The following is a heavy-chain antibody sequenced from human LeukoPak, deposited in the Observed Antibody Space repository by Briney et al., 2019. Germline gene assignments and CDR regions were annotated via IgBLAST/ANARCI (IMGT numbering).Heavy chain of an antibody. D-gene: IGHD1-1*01. Sequence: SETLSLTCTVSGGSISSYYWSWIRQPPGKGLEWIGYIYYSGNTNYNPSLKSRVTISVDTSKNQFSLKLSSVTAADTAVYCCARGIVGTYYYYGMDVWGQGTTVTVSS. J-gene: IGHJ6*02. CDR3: ARGIVGTYYYYGMDV. CDR1: GGSISSYY. CDR2: IYYSGNT. V-gene: IGHV4-59*01.